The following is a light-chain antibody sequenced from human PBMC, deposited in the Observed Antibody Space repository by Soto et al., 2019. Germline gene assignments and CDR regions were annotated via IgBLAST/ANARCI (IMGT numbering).Light chain of an antibody. V-gene: IGLV1-44*01. J-gene: IGLJ1*01. CDR3: AAWDDSLNGVFV. Sequence: HCVLTQPPSASGIPGQRGSISCSGSSSNIGSNTVNWYQQLPGTAPKLLIYSNNQRPSGVPDRFSGSKSGTSASLAISGLQSEDEADYYCAAWDDSLNGVFVFGTGTKVTVL. CDR1: SSNIGSNT. CDR2: SNN.